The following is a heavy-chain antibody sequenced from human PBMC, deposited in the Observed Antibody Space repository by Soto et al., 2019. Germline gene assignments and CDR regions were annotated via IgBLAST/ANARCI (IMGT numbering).Heavy chain of an antibody. CDR3: ARDKAIIAGLPILYYYYYGMDV. CDR1: GFTCSSYL. CDR2: RSSSGSTI. V-gene: IGHV3-48*03. D-gene: IGHD1-26*01. J-gene: IGHJ6*02. Sequence: WGPLILSGAPSGFTCSSYLTNWVGQAPCKALEWVRYRSSSGSTIYYADSAKCRVNIPRDNAKNSLYLQITSLRAEDTAVYYCARDKAIIAGLPILYYYYYGMDVWGQGTTVTVSS.